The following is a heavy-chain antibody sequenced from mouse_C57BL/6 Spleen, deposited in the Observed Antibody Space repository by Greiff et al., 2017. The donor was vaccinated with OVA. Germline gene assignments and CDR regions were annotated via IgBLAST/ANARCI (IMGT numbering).Heavy chain of an antibody. CDR3: ARHEKRGRSSYAMDY. J-gene: IGHJ4*01. V-gene: IGHV1-62-2*01. CDR1: GYTFTEYT. D-gene: IGHD1-1*01. CDR2: FYPGSGSI. Sequence: VQLQESGAELVKPGASVTLSCKASGYTFTEYTIHWVKQRSGQGLEWIGWFYPGSGSITYNEKFKDKATLTADKSSSTVYMELSRLTSEDSAVYFSARHEKRGRSSYAMDYWGQGTSVTVSS.